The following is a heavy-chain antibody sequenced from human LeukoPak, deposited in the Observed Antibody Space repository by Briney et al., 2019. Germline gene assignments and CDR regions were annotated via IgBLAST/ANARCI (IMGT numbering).Heavy chain of an antibody. D-gene: IGHD6-6*01. CDR2: FYTSGST. V-gene: IGHV4-4*07. Sequence: PSETLSLTCTVSGDSISNYYYNWIRQPAGKGLEWIGRFYTSGSTNYNPSLKSRVTMSVDTSKNQFSLKLSSVTAADTAVYYCARGRLYSSSSVSIDYYMDVWGKGTTVTVSS. CDR3: ARGRLYSSSSVSIDYYMDV. J-gene: IGHJ6*03. CDR1: GDSISNYY.